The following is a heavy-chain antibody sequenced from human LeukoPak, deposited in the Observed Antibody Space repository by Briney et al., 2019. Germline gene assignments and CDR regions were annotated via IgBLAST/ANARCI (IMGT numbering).Heavy chain of an antibody. CDR3: ARGFEVLRYFDWLPDYYYMDV. CDR2: IYYSGST. Sequence: SQTLSLTCTVSGDSISSGSYYWSWIRQPPGKGLEWIGYIYYSGSTNYNPSLKSRVTISVDTSKNQFSLKLSSVTAADTAVYYCARGFEVLRYFDWLPDYYYMDVWGKGTTVTVSS. D-gene: IGHD3-9*01. CDR1: GDSISSGSYY. V-gene: IGHV4-61*01. J-gene: IGHJ6*03.